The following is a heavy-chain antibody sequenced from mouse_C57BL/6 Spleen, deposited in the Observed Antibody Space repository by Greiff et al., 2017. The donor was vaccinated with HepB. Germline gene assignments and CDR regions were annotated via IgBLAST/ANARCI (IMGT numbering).Heavy chain of an antibody. CDR1: GYAFSSYW. CDR2: IYPGDGDT. J-gene: IGHJ4*01. V-gene: IGHV1-80*01. Sequence: VQLQQSGAELVKPGASVKISCKASGYAFSSYWMNWVKQRPGKGLEWIGQIYPGDGDTNYNGKFKGKATLTADKSSSTAYMQLSSLTYEDSAVYFCARMDWVYAMDYSGQGTSLTVSS. D-gene: IGHD4-1*01. CDR3: ARMDWVYAMDY.